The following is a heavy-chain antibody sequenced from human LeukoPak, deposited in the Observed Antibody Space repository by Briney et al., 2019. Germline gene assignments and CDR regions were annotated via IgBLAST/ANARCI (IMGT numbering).Heavy chain of an antibody. CDR3: ARDPRTLDSIAVAGTDY. CDR2: ISYDGSNK. V-gene: IGHV3-30*04. J-gene: IGHJ4*02. D-gene: IGHD6-19*01. Sequence: PGGSLRLSCAASGFTFSSYAMHWVRQAPGKGLEWVAVISYDGSNKYYADSVKGRFTISRDNSKNTLYLQMNSLRAEDTAVYYRARDPRTLDSIAVAGTDYWGQGTLVTVSS. CDR1: GFTFSSYA.